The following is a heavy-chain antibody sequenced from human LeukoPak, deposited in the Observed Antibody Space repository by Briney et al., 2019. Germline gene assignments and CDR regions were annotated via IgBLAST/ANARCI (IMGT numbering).Heavy chain of an antibody. Sequence: GGSLRLSCAASGFTFSDYYMSWIRQAPGKGLEWVSAISSGDGSTYYADSVKGRFTISRDNSKNTLYLQMNSLRADDTAIYYCATRLLLFVHWGQGTLVTVSS. D-gene: IGHD3-22*01. V-gene: IGHV3-23*01. J-gene: IGHJ5*02. CDR3: ATRLLLFVH. CDR1: GFTFSDYY. CDR2: ISSGDGST.